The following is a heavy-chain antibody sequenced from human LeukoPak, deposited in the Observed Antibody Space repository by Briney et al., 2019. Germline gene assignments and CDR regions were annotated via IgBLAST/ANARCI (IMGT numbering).Heavy chain of an antibody. V-gene: IGHV1-18*01. CDR1: GYTFTIYG. Sequence: ASVKVSCTASGYTFTIYGISWVRQAPGQGLEWMGWISSYNGNTNYAQKLQGRVTISTDTSTGTAYMELRSLRSDDTAVYYCARLVAVARRDAFDIWGQGTMVTVSS. CDR3: ARLVAVARRDAFDI. CDR2: ISSYNGNT. J-gene: IGHJ3*02. D-gene: IGHD6-19*01.